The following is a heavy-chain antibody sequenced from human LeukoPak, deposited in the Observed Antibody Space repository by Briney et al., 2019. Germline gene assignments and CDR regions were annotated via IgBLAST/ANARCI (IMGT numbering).Heavy chain of an antibody. V-gene: IGHV3-7*01. D-gene: IGHD6-19*01. CDR2: IKEDGSVI. J-gene: IGHJ4*02. Sequence: GGSLRLSCAVSGFPFTNYWMSWVRQAPGKGLEWVSNIKEDGSVIYYVDSLKGRFTISRASAQNSLYLQMNSLRVEDTAVYFCARDLWGSYSTGSYLDYWGQGALVTVSS. CDR1: GFPFTNYW. CDR3: ARDLWGSYSTGSYLDY.